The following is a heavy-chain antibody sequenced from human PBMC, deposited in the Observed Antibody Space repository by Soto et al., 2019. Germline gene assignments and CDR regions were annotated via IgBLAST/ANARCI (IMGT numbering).Heavy chain of an antibody. CDR2: IYDSGST. CDR3: ARENSVVFGMAHPYWYFDR. CDR1: GGSLSSYF. V-gene: IGHV4-59*01. J-gene: IGHJ2*01. D-gene: IGHD3-3*01. Sequence: SETLSLSCTVSGGSLSSYFWSWIRQPPGKGREWVGCIYDSGSTKYNPSLRSRVSLSVDIPKNQFSLRLTSVTAADTAVYYCARENSVVFGMAHPYWYFDRWGRGTLGTVSS.